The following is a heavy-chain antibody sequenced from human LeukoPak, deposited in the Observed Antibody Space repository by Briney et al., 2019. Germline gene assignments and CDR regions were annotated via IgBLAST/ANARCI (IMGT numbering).Heavy chain of an antibody. J-gene: IGHJ4*02. D-gene: IGHD5-24*01. Sequence: GASVKVSCKASGGTFSSYAISWVRQAPGQGLEWMGRIIPILGIANYAQKFQGRVTITADKSTSTAYMELSSLRSEDTAVYYCARDSKEMATIKMYYFDYWGQGTLATVSS. CDR2: IIPILGIA. CDR1: GGTFSSYA. V-gene: IGHV1-69*04. CDR3: ARDSKEMATIKMYYFDY.